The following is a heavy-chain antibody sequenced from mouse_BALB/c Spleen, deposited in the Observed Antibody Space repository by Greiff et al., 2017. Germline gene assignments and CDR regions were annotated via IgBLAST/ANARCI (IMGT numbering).Heavy chain of an antibody. CDR2: IYPGNVNT. J-gene: IGHJ4*01. V-gene: IGHV1S56*01. Sequence: VQLQQSGPELVKPGASVRISCKASGYTFTSYYIHWVKQRPGQGLEWIGWIYPGNVNTKYNEKFKGKATLTADKSSSTAYMQLSSLTSEDSAVYFCARWRDRYAMDYWCQGTSVTVSS. CDR1: GYTFTSYY. CDR3: ARWRDRYAMDY.